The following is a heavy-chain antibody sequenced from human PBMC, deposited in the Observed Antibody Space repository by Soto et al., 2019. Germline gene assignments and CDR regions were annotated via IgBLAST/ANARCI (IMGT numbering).Heavy chain of an antibody. V-gene: IGHV3-30*03. D-gene: IGHD3-10*01. CDR1: GFTFSSYG. Sequence: HPGGSLRLSCAASGFTFSSYGMHWVLQAPGKGLEWVAVISYDGSNKYYADSVKGRFTISRDNSKNTLYLQMNSLRAEDTAVYYCAGYGSGGPNYYYYGMDVWGQGTTVTVSS. CDR2: ISYDGSNK. CDR3: AGYGSGGPNYYYYGMDV. J-gene: IGHJ6*02.